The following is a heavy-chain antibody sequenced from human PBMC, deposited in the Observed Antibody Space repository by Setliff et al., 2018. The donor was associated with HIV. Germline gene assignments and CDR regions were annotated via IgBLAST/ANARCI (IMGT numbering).Heavy chain of an antibody. D-gene: IGHD6-13*01. CDR2: IYYSGSA. CDR3: ARGHSEQQLDTREFDK. V-gene: IGHV4-31*03. Sequence: PSETLSLTCTVSGGSISSGGYYWSWIRQHPEKGLEWIGYIYYSGSAYYNPSLKSRVTIALDTSKNQFSLKLSSVTAADTAVYYCARGHSEQQLDTREFDKWGQGTLVTVSS. CDR1: GGSISSGGYY. J-gene: IGHJ4*02.